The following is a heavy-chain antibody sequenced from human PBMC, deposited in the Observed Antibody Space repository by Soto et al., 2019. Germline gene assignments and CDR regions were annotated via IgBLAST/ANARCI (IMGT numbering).Heavy chain of an antibody. V-gene: IGHV3-21*01. J-gene: IGHJ4*02. CDR2: ISSSSSYI. CDR1: GFTFSSYS. D-gene: IGHD6-19*01. Sequence: GGSLRLSCAASGFTFSSYSMNWVRQAPGKGLEWVSSISSSSSYIYYADSVKGRFTISRDNAKNSLYLQMNSLRAEDTAVYYCASSSYSSGWYFDYWGQGTLVTVSS. CDR3: ASSSYSSGWYFDY.